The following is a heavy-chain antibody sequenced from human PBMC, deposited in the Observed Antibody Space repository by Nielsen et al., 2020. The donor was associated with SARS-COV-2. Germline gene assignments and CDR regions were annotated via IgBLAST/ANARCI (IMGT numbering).Heavy chain of an antibody. CDR3: ARYDGSYYPVYYFDY. Sequence: GGSLRLSCAASGFTFSSYSMNWVRQAPGKGREWVSYISSSSSTIYYADSGKGRFTISRDNAKNTLYLQMNSLRDEDTAVYYCARYDGSYYPVYYFDYWGQGTLVTVSS. J-gene: IGHJ4*02. V-gene: IGHV3-48*02. D-gene: IGHD1-26*01. CDR2: ISSSSSTI. CDR1: GFTFSSYS.